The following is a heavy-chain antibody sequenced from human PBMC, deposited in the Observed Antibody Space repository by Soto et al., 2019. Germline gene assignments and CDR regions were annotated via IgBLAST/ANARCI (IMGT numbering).Heavy chain of an antibody. D-gene: IGHD2-21*02. CDR3: ALPLAYCGGDCYSDAFDI. CDR2: IIPIFGTA. J-gene: IGHJ3*02. CDR1: GGTFSSYA. V-gene: IGHV1-69*01. Sequence: QVQLVQSGAEVKKPGSSVKVSCKASGGTFSSYAISWVRQSPGQGLEWMGGIIPIFGTANYAQKCQGRVTITADDSTSTAYMELSSLRSEDTAVYYCALPLAYCGGDCYSDAFDIWGQGTMVTVSS.